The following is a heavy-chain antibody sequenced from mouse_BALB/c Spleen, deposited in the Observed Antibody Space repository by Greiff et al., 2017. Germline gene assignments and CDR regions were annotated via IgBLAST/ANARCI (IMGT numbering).Heavy chain of an antibody. J-gene: IGHJ1*01. CDR3: AREGLGPGYFDV. D-gene: IGHD4-1*01. V-gene: IGHV5-6*01. Sequence: EVQLQESGGDLVKPGGSLKLSCAASGFTFSSYGMSWVRQTPDKRLEWVATISSGGSYTYYPDSVKGRFTISRDNAKNTLYLQMSSLKSEDTAMYYCAREGLGPGYFDVWGAGTTVTVSS. CDR2: ISSGGSYT. CDR1: GFTFSSYG.